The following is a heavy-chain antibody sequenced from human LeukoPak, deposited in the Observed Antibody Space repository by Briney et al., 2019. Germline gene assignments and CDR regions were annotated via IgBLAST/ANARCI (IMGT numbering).Heavy chain of an antibody. J-gene: IGHJ4*02. V-gene: IGHV4-34*01. CDR3: ARGRGRYGFFY. CDR1: GGSFSGYY. D-gene: IGHD6-19*01. CDR2: INHSGST. Sequence: SETLSLTCAVYGGSFSGYYWSWIRQPPGKGLEWIGEINHSGSTNYNPSLKSRVTISVDTSKNQFSLKLSSVTAADTAVYYCARGRGRYGFFYWGQGTLVTVSS.